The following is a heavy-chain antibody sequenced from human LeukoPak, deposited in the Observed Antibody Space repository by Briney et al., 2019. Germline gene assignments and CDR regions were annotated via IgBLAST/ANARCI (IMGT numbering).Heavy chain of an antibody. Sequence: PGRSLRLSCAASGFTFSSYGMHWVRQAPGKGLEWVAVISYDGSNKYYADSVKGRFTISRDNPKNTLYLQMNSLRAEDTAVYYCAKVNSGYHYYYYGMDVWGQGTTVTVSS. V-gene: IGHV3-30*18. CDR1: GFTFSSYG. CDR2: ISYDGSNK. D-gene: IGHD3-22*01. CDR3: AKVNSGYHYYYYGMDV. J-gene: IGHJ6*02.